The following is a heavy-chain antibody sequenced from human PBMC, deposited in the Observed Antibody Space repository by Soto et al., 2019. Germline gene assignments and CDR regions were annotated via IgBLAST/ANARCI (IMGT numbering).Heavy chain of an antibody. CDR3: ARGAHYYDSSGYYSGNWFDP. CDR1: GGTFSSYA. V-gene: IGHV1-69*13. J-gene: IGHJ5*02. CDR2: IIPIFGTA. Sequence: SVKVSCKASGGTFSSYAISWVRQASGQGLEWMGGIIPIFGTANYAQKFQGRVTITADESTSTAYMELSSLRSEDTAVYYCARGAHYYDSSGYYSGNWFDPWRQGTLVTVSS. D-gene: IGHD3-22*01.